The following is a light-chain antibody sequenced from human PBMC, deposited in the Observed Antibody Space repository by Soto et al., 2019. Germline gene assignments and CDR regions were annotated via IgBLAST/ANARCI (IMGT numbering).Light chain of an antibody. CDR3: QQYGSSSLT. J-gene: IGKJ4*01. V-gene: IGKV3-20*01. Sequence: EIVLTQSPGPLTLSPGERATLSCRASQRVSSSYLAWYQQKPGQAPRLLIYGASSRATGIPDRLSGSGSGTGFTLTISRLEPEDFAVYYCQQYGSSSLTFGGGTKGEI. CDR1: QRVSSSY. CDR2: GAS.